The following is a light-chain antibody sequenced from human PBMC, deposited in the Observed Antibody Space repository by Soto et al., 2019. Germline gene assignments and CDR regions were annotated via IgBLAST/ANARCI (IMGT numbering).Light chain of an antibody. J-gene: IGKJ1*01. Sequence: EDMLAQSPGTLSLSPGERATLSCRASQSVINNYLAWFQQKVGQAPRLLIYEASTRATGVPDRFRGSGSGTDFTLTISRLEPEDFAVYYCHQYGISPWTFGQGTKVEIK. CDR1: QSVINNY. CDR3: HQYGISPWT. V-gene: IGKV3-20*01. CDR2: EAS.